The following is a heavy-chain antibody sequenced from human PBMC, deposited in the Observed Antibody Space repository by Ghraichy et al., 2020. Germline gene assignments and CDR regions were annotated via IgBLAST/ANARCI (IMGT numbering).Heavy chain of an antibody. J-gene: IGHJ4*02. CDR1: GFTFSSHW. CDR3: VRGSGNSPPPFDY. D-gene: IGHD4-23*01. V-gene: IGHV3-74*03. CDR2: INGDGSRI. Sequence: GGSLRLSCAASGFTFSSHWMHWVRQVPGKGLMWVLCINGDGSRIMYAESVKGRFTISRDNAKNTLYLLMTSLRADDTAVYYCVRGSGNSPPPFDYWGQGTLVTVSS.